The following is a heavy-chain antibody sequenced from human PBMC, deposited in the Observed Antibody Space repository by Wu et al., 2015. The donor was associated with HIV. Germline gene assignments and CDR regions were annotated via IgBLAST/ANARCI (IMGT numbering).Heavy chain of an antibody. CDR2: IVPQSGAT. Sequence: QVYLAQSGAEVKKPGASVKVSCRASEYTFTAYYLHWIRQAPGQRFEWMGYIVPQSGATLYSQKFRDRVSLTRDTAVSTAFMDLSGLTSDDTAIYYCARSDFGSGTLASHWGQGTLVTVSA. CDR1: EYTFTAYY. V-gene: IGHV1-2*02. D-gene: IGHD3-10*01. J-gene: IGHJ4*02. CDR3: ARSDFGSGTLASH.